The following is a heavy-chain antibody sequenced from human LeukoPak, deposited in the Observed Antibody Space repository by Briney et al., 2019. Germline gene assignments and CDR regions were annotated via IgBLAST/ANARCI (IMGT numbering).Heavy chain of an antibody. CDR1: GYSISSGYY. Sequence: SETLSLTCAVSGYSISSGYYWGWIRQPPGKGLEWIGSIFHSGSTYYNPFLKSRVNMSVDTSKNQISLKLSSVTAADTAVYYCARASGSYGSGSYYYYGMDVWGKGTTVTVSS. CDR2: IFHSGST. CDR3: ARASGSYGSGSYYYYGMDV. V-gene: IGHV4-38-2*01. D-gene: IGHD3-10*01. J-gene: IGHJ6*04.